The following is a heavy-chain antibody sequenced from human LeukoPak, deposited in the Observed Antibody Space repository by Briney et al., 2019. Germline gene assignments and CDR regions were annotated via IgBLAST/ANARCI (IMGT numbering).Heavy chain of an antibody. V-gene: IGHV1-18*01. D-gene: IGHD3-16*02. Sequence: ASVKVSCKASGYTFTSYGISWVRQAPGQGLEWMGWISAYNGNTNYAQKLQGRVTMTTDTSTSTAYMELRSLRSDDTAMYYCARDIGLTFGGVIVRTDYWGQGTLVTVSS. CDR2: ISAYNGNT. J-gene: IGHJ4*02. CDR3: ARDIGLTFGGVIVRTDY. CDR1: GYTFTSYG.